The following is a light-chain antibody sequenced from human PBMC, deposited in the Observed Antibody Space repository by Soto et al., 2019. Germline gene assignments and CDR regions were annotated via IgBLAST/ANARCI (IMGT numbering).Light chain of an antibody. J-gene: IGKJ3*01. CDR3: QQFGSSPLFT. Sequence: EIVLTQSPGTLSLSPGERATLSCRASQSVSSSYLAWDQQKPGQAPRLLIYGASSRATGIPDRFSGSGSGTDFTLTISTLEPEDFAVYYCQQFGSSPLFTFGLGTKVDVK. V-gene: IGKV3-20*01. CDR1: QSVSSSY. CDR2: GAS.